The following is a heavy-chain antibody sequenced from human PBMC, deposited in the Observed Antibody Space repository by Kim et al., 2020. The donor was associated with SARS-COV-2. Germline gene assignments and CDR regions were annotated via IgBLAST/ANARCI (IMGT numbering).Heavy chain of an antibody. CDR3: ATFPSIAAAGTPEGDY. J-gene: IGHJ4*02. D-gene: IGHD6-13*01. CDR2: ISGSGGST. V-gene: IGHV3-23*01. Sequence: GGSLRLSCAASGFTFSSYAMSWVRQAPGKGLEWVSAISGSGGSTYYADSVKGRFTISRDNSKNTLYLQMNSLRAEDTAVYYCATFPSIAAAGTPEGDYWGQGALVTVSS. CDR1: GFTFSSYA.